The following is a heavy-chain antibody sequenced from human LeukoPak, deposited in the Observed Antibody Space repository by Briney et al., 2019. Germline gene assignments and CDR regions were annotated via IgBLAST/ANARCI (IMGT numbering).Heavy chain of an antibody. CDR1: GFTFSSYE. D-gene: IGHD3-22*01. Sequence: GGSLRLTCAASGFTFSSYEMNWVRQAPGKGLEWVSYISSSGSTIYYADSVKGRFTISRDNAKNSLYLQMNSLRAEDTAVYYCAREYYDSSGYCFDYWGQGTLVTVSS. CDR3: AREYYDSSGYCFDY. CDR2: ISSSGSTI. J-gene: IGHJ4*02. V-gene: IGHV3-48*03.